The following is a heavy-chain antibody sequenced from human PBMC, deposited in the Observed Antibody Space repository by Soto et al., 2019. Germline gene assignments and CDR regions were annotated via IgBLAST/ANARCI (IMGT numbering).Heavy chain of an antibody. V-gene: IGHV3-7*01. CDR2: IKQDGSEK. J-gene: IGHJ6*02. D-gene: IGHD6-19*01. Sequence: GGSLRLSCEASGFSLSSYWMNWVRQAPGKGLEWVANIKQDGSEKYYVDSVKGRFFISRDNAKNSLYLQVNSLRAEDTAVYYCARDGDASGWYHYGMDVWGQGTMVTVSS. CDR3: ARDGDASGWYHYGMDV. CDR1: GFSLSSYW.